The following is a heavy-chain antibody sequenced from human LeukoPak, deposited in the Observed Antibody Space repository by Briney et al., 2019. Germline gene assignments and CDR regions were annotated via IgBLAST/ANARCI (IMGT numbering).Heavy chain of an antibody. CDR2: IYPGDSDT. CDR1: GYTFTDYW. J-gene: IGHJ5*02. CDR3: ARQCCRGASPGFDP. V-gene: IGHV5-51*01. Sequence: GESLKISCKGSGYTFTDYWIAWVRQMPGKGLVWMGIIYPGDSDTRYSPSFQGQVTFSADKSISTAYLQWSSLRASDTAIYYCARQCCRGASPGFDPWGQGTLVTVSS. D-gene: IGHD3-10*01.